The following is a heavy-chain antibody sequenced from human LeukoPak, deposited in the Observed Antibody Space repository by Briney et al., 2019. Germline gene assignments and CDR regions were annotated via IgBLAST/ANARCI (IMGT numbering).Heavy chain of an antibody. CDR1: GGSFSGYY. CDR2: INHSGST. Sequence: PSETLSLTCTVSGGSFSGYYWSWIRQPPGKGLEWIGEINHSGSTNYNPSLKSRVTISVDTSKNQFSLKLSSVTAADTAVYYCARASARGFDYYYYMDVWGKGTTVTVSS. D-gene: IGHD3-3*01. J-gene: IGHJ6*03. V-gene: IGHV4-34*01. CDR3: ARASARGFDYYYYMDV.